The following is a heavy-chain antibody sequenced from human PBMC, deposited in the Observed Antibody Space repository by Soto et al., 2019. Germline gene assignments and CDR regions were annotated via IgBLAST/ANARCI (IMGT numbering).Heavy chain of an antibody. V-gene: IGHV1-18*04. CDR3: ARDSLFGVVITPPHFDY. J-gene: IGHJ4*02. CDR2: ISAYNGNT. CDR1: GYTFTSDG. Sequence: ASVKVSCKASGYTFTSDGISWVRQAPGQGLEWMGWISAYNGNTNYAQKLQGRVTMTTDTSTSTAYMELRSLRSDDTAVYYCARDSLFGVVITPPHFDYWGQGTLVTVSS. D-gene: IGHD3-3*01.